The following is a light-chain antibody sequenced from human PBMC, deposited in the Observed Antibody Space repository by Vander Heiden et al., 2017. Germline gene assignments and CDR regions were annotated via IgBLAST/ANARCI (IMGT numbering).Light chain of an antibody. CDR2: FND. V-gene: IGLV1-44*01. CDR3: ATWDDALNGVV. Sequence: QSVLTQPPSASATPAPGVTTPCSRISSNNGRNRVNCYQQVPGTAPKLLMYFNDERPSGVPDRFSASKSDTSASLAISGLQSEDEADYYCATWDDALNGVVFGGGTKLTVL. CDR1: SSNNGRNR. J-gene: IGLJ2*01.